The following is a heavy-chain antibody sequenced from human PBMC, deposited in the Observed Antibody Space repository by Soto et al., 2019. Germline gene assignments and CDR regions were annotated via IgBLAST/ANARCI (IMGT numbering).Heavy chain of an antibody. D-gene: IGHD6-13*01. Sequence: GVSLRLSCAASGFTFSSYDMHWVRQATGKGLEWVSAIGTAGDTYYPGSVKGRFTISRENAKNSLYLQMNSLRAEDTAVYYCARDASDGGYMDWGQGTLVTVSS. V-gene: IGHV3-13*01. CDR2: IGTAGDT. J-gene: IGHJ4*02. CDR3: ARDASDGGYMD. CDR1: GFTFSSYD.